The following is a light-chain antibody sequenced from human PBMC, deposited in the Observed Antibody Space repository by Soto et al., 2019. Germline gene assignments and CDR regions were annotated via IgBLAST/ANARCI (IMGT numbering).Light chain of an antibody. CDR2: DVS. CDR1: GSDVGGYNY. CDR3: SSYTSSSTLV. Sequence: QSALTQPASGSGSPGPSITICCTGTGSDVGGYNYVSWYQQHPGKAPKLMIYDVSNRPSGVSNRFSGSKSGNTASLTISGLQAEDEADYYCSSYTSSSTLVFGGGTKLTVL. J-gene: IGLJ2*01. V-gene: IGLV2-14*01.